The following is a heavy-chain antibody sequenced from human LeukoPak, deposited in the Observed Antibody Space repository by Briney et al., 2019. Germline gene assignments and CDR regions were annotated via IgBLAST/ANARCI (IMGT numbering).Heavy chain of an antibody. J-gene: IGHJ4*02. V-gene: IGHV3-23*01. Sequence: GGSLRLSCAASGFTFSSYAMSWVRQAPGKGLEWVSDISASGGSTYYTDSVKGRFTISRDNSKNTLYLQMNSLRAEDTAVYYCAKKEATVTTFFENWGQGTLVTVSS. CDR1: GFTFSSYA. D-gene: IGHD4-17*01. CDR3: AKKEATVTTFFEN. CDR2: ISASGGST.